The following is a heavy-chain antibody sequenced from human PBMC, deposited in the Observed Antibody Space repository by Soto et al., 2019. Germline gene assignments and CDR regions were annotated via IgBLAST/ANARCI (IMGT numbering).Heavy chain of an antibody. J-gene: IGHJ5*02. CDR2: INAGNGNT. V-gene: IGHV1-3*01. CDR1: GYTFTSYA. Sequence: GASVKVSCKASGYTFTSYAMHWVRQAPGQRLEWMGWINAGNGNTKYSQKFQGRVTITRDTSASTAYMELSSLRSEDTAVYYCARSPLAAAGTWNWFDPWGQGTLVTVSS. CDR3: ARSPLAAAGTWNWFDP. D-gene: IGHD6-13*01.